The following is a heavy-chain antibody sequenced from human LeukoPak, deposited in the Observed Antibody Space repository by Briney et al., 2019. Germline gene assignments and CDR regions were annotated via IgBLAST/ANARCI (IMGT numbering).Heavy chain of an antibody. Sequence: SVTLSLTCAVYGGSFSGYYWSWIRQPPGKGLEWIGEINHSGSTNYNPSLKSRVTISVDTSKNQFSLKLSSVTAADTAVYYCARGGIAVAGMGFDYWGQGTLVTVSS. D-gene: IGHD6-19*01. CDR1: GGSFSGYY. CDR2: INHSGST. CDR3: ARGGIAVAGMGFDY. J-gene: IGHJ4*02. V-gene: IGHV4-34*01.